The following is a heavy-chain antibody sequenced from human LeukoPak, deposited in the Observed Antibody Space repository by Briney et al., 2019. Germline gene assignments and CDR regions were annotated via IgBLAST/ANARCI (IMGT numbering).Heavy chain of an antibody. CDR3: ARGVGEEYYYYMDV. V-gene: IGHV4-59*01. CDR2: IYYSGST. Sequence: KPSETLSLTCTVSGGSISSYYWSWIRQPPGKGLEWIGYIYYSGSTNYNPSLKSRVTISVDTSKNQFSLKLSSVTAADTAVYYCARGVGEEYYYYMDVWGKGTTVTVSS. D-gene: IGHD3-10*01. CDR1: GGSISSYY. J-gene: IGHJ6*03.